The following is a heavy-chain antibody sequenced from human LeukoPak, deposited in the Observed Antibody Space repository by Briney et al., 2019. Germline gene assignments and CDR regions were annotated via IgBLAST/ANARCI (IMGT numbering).Heavy chain of an antibody. V-gene: IGHV4-59*01. J-gene: IGHJ4*02. CDR3: ARREVDIVATISFDY. CDR2: IYYSGST. Sequence: PSETLSLTCTVSGGSISSYYWSWIRQPPGKGMEWIGYIYYSGSTNYNPSLKSRVTISVDTSKNQFSLKLSSVTAADTAVYYCARREVDIVATISFDYWGQGTLVTVSS. D-gene: IGHD5-12*01. CDR1: GGSISSYY.